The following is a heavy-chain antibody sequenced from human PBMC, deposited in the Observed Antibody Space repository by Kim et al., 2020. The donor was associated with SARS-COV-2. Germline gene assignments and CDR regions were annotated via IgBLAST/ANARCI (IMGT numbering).Heavy chain of an antibody. Sequence: GGSLRLSCAASGFTFSTYWMHWVRQAPGKGLVWVSRINGDESSTSYADSVKGRFTISRDNAKNTLYLQMNSVRAEDTAVYYCARDGGRRGSNHGMDVWGQGTTVTVSS. D-gene: IGHD3-16*01. CDR1: GFTFSTYW. V-gene: IGHV3-74*01. CDR3: ARDGGRRGSNHGMDV. J-gene: IGHJ6*02. CDR2: INGDESST.